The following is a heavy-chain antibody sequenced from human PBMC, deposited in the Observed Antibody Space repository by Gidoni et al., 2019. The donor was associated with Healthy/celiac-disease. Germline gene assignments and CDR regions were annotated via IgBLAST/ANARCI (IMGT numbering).Heavy chain of an antibody. D-gene: IGHD2-21*02. CDR2: ISYDGSNK. Sequence: GVRQAPGKGLEWVAVISYDGSNKYYADSVKGRFTISRDNSKNTLYLQMNSLRAEDTAVYYCAKLLAYCGGDCYPVDYWGPGTLVTVSS. V-gene: IGHV3-30*18. CDR3: AKLLAYCGGDCYPVDY. J-gene: IGHJ4*02.